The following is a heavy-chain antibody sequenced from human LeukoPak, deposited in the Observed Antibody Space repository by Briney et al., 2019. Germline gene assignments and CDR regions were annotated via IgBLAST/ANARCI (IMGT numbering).Heavy chain of an antibody. J-gene: IGHJ4*02. CDR3: ARVYSGGGLAAAGPFDY. D-gene: IGHD1-26*01. CDR1: GFIFDDYA. CDR2: ISWNSGSM. V-gene: IGHV3-9*01. Sequence: GGSLRLSCAASGFIFDDYAVHWVRQAPGKGLEWVSGISWNSGSMEYADSVKGRFTISRDNAKNSLYLQMNSLRVEDTALYYCARVYSGGGLAAAGPFDYWGQGTLVTVSS.